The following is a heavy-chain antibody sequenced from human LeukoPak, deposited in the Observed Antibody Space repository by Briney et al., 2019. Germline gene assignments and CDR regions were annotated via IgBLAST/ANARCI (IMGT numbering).Heavy chain of an antibody. V-gene: IGHV3-7*03. CDR2: IKQDGTEK. D-gene: IGHD5-18*01. CDR1: GVTFSNYW. J-gene: IGHJ4*02. Sequence: GGSLRLSCEASGVTFSNYWMSWVRQAPGMGPVWLANIKQDGTEKFYMASVRGRFIISRDNAKSSLYLQMSSLRSEDTAVYYCARLGGKYSYGHETDYWGQGTLVTVSS. CDR3: ARLGGKYSYGHETDY.